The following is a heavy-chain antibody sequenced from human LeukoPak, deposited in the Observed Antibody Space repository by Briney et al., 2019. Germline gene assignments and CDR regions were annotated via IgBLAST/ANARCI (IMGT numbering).Heavy chain of an antibody. CDR2: INPSAGGT. J-gene: IGHJ4*02. V-gene: IGHV1-46*01. CDR1: GYTFTSYY. CDR3: ARGGCSTTSCYHFDS. Sequence: AASVKVSCKASGYTFTSYYIHWVRQAPGQGLEWMGLINPSAGGTSYAQKFQDRVTMTRDMSTTTVYLGLNSLRSEDTAVYYCARGGCSTTSCYHFDSWGQRTLVTVSS. D-gene: IGHD2-2*01.